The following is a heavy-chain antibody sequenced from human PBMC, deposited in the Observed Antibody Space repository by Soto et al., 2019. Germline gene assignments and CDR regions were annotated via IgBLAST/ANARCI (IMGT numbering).Heavy chain of an antibody. Sequence: PSETLSLTCTVSVGSISSYYWSWIRQAPGKGLEWIGYIYYSGSTNYNPSLKSRVTISVDTSKNQFSLKLRSVTAADTDVNCCARGSDYPGYDFDWFDPWGQGTMVTVSS. CDR1: VGSISSYY. CDR3: ARGSDYPGYDFDWFDP. D-gene: IGHD5-12*01. J-gene: IGHJ5*02. CDR2: IYYSGST. V-gene: IGHV4-59*01.